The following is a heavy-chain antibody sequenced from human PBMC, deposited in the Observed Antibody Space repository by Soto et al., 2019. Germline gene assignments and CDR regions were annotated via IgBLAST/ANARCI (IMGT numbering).Heavy chain of an antibody. CDR2: IYYSGST. D-gene: IGHD3-3*01. V-gene: IGHV4-39*01. CDR1: GGSISSSSYY. Sequence: SETLSLTCTVSGGSISSSSYYWGWIRQPPGKGLEWIGSIYYSGSTYYNPSLKSRVTISVDTSKNQFSLKLSSVTAADTAVYYCASFYDFWSGYYIEDYWGQGTLVTVSS. CDR3: ASFYDFWSGYYIEDY. J-gene: IGHJ4*02.